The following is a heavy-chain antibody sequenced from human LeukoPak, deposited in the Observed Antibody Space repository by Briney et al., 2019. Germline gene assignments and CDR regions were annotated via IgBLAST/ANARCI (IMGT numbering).Heavy chain of an antibody. D-gene: IGHD6-6*01. Sequence: SQTLSLTCAISGDSVSTNGAAWHWIRQSPSRGLEWLGRTYYMSKWYNDYAVSVKSRITINPDTSKNQFSLQLNSVTPEDTAVYYCARAADSSSSSYFDYWGQGTLVTVSS. CDR2: TYYMSKWYN. V-gene: IGHV6-1*01. CDR3: ARAADSSSSSYFDY. CDR1: GDSVSTNGAA. J-gene: IGHJ4*02.